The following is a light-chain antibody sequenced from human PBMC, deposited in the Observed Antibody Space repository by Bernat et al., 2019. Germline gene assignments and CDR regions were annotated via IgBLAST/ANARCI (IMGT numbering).Light chain of an antibody. V-gene: IGKV3-11*01. J-gene: IGKJ4*01. CDR3: QQRTDWPRLS. Sequence: EIVLTQSPATLSLSPGERATLSCRASQTVSRAFAWYQQKPGQAPRLLIYDTSVRATGIPARFSGSESGTDFTLTISSLEAEDFAFYYCQQRTDWPRLSFGGGTKVEI. CDR1: QTVSRA. CDR2: DTS.